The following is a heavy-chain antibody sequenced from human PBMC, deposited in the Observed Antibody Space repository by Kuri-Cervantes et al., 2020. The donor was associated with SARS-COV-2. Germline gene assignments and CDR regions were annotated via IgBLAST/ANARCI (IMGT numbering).Heavy chain of an antibody. CDR1: GSTVSSNE. Sequence: GGSLRLSCAASGSTVSSNEMSWVRQAPGKGLEWVSSISSSSSYIYYADSVKGRFTISRDNAKNSPYLQMISLRAEDTAVYYCAREISIVGASDYWGQGTLVTVSS. J-gene: IGHJ4*02. CDR3: AREISIVGASDY. D-gene: IGHD1-26*01. V-gene: IGHV3-21*01. CDR2: ISSSSSYI.